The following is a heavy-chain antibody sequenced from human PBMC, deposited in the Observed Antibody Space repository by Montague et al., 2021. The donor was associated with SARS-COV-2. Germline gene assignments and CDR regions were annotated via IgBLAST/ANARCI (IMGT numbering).Heavy chain of an antibody. CDR1: GGSDSSYY. CDR2: IYYSGST. CDR3: ARAGGFYDYWSGYSSSAGFFDP. Sequence: SETLSLTCTVSGGSDSSYYWSWIRQSPGKGLQWLGYIYYSGSTDYNPSLKSRVTMSVDTSKNQLSLRLNSVTTADTAVYFCARAGGFYDYWSGYSSSAGFFDPWGQGILVTVSS. J-gene: IGHJ5*02. V-gene: IGHV4-59*02. D-gene: IGHD3-3*01.